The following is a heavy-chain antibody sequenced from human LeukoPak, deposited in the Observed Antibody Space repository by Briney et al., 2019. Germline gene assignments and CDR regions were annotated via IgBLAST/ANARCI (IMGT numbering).Heavy chain of an antibody. CDR2: ISGSGGST. V-gene: IGHV3-23*01. Sequence: GGSLRLSCAASGFTFSDYYMSWVRQAPGKGLEWVSAISGSGGSTYYADSVKGRFTISRDNSKNTLYLQMNSLRAEDTAVYYCAKARREYSSSAGFGESYYYYYMDVWGKGTTVTVSS. D-gene: IGHD6-6*01. CDR3: AKARREYSSSAGFGESYYYYYMDV. J-gene: IGHJ6*03. CDR1: GFTFSDYY.